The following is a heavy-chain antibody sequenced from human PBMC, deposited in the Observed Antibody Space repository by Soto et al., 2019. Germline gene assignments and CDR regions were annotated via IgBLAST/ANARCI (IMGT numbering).Heavy chain of an antibody. J-gene: IGHJ4*02. CDR1: GYTFTSYD. D-gene: IGHD6-13*01. CDR3: ARGVSGSSWYEILFDY. V-gene: IGHV1-8*01. Sequence: QVQLVQSGAEVKKPGASVKVSCKASGYTFTSYDINWVRQATGQGLEWMGWLNPNSGNTGYAQKFQGRVTMTRNTSISTAYMELSSLRSEDTAVYYCARGVSGSSWYEILFDYWGQGTLVTVSS. CDR2: LNPNSGNT.